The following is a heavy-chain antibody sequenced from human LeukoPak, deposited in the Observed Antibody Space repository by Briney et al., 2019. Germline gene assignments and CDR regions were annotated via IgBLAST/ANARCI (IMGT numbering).Heavy chain of an antibody. V-gene: IGHV3-48*03. Sequence: GGSLRLSCAASGFTFSSYEMNWVRQAPGKGLEWVSYISSSGSTIYCADSVKGRFTISRDNAKNSLYLQMNSLRAEDTAVYYCAELGITMIGGVWGKGTAVTISS. CDR1: GFTFSSYE. CDR3: AELGITMIGGV. D-gene: IGHD3-10*02. CDR2: ISSSGSTI. J-gene: IGHJ6*04.